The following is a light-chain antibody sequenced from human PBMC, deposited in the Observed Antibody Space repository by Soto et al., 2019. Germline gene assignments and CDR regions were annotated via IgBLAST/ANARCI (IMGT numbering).Light chain of an antibody. Sequence: EIVLTQSPATLSLSPWERATLSCRASQSVGTFVAWYQQKPGQAPRLLIYDASNRAAGIPARFSGSGSGTDFTLTISRLEPEDFAVYYCQQCNSWPQWTFGPGTKVDIK. CDR2: DAS. CDR1: QSVGTF. V-gene: IGKV3-11*01. J-gene: IGKJ1*01. CDR3: QQCNSWPQWT.